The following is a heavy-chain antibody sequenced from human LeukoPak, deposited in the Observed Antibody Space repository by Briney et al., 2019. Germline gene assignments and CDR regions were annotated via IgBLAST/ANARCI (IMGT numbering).Heavy chain of an antibody. V-gene: IGHV4-39*01. Sequence: SETLSLTCTVSGGSISSSSYYWGWIRQPPGKGLEWIGSIYYSGSTYYNPSLKSRVTITVDTSKNQFSLKLSSVTAADTAVYYCARRSPSAYSSGWYDADYWGQGTLVTVSS. CDR2: IYYSGST. CDR3: ARRSPSAYSSGWYDADY. J-gene: IGHJ4*02. D-gene: IGHD6-19*01. CDR1: GGSISSSSYY.